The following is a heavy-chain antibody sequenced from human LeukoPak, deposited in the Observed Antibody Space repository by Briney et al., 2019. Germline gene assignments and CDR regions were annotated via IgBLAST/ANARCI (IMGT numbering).Heavy chain of an antibody. CDR1: GFTFSSYA. CDR2: IKQDGSEK. D-gene: IGHD3-22*01. CDR3: ARDRDSSGYYLDY. J-gene: IGHJ4*02. Sequence: GGSLRLSCAAAGFTFSSYAMSWARQAPGEGLEWVDNIKQDGSEKYYVDSVKGRFTISRDNAKNSLYLQMNSLRAEDTAVYYCARDRDSSGYYLDYWGQGTLVTVSS. V-gene: IGHV3-7*01.